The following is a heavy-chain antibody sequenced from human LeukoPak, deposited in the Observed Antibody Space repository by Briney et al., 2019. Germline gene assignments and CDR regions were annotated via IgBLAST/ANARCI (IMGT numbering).Heavy chain of an antibody. J-gene: IGHJ3*02. V-gene: IGHV4-59*01. D-gene: IGHD2-21*02. Sequence: PSETLSLTCTVSGGSISSYYWSWVRQPPGKGLERIGYIHYSGYTNYNPSLKSRVAISVDTSKNQFSLKLSSVTAADTAVYYCARERGGDAIDAFDIWGQGTMVTVSS. CDR1: GGSISSYY. CDR3: ARERGGDAIDAFDI. CDR2: IHYSGYT.